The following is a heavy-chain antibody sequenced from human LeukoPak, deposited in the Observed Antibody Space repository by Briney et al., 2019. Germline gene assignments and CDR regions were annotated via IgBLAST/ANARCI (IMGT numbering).Heavy chain of an antibody. CDR2: IYYSGST. Sequence: PSETLPLTCTVSGGSISPYYWSWIRQPPGKGLDWIGYIYYSGSTSYNPSLKSRVTISVDTSKNQFSLKLSSVTAADTAVYYCARHGGGGESYPRVFDYWGRGNLVTVSS. D-gene: IGHD1-26*01. CDR1: GGSISPYY. V-gene: IGHV4-59*08. J-gene: IGHJ4*02. CDR3: ARHGGGGESYPRVFDY.